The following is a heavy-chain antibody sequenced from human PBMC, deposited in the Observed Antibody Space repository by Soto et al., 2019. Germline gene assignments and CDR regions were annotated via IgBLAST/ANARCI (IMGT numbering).Heavy chain of an antibody. CDR2: IYYSRST. D-gene: IGHD3-3*01. Sequence: SDTLSLTGTGSAGSISSSIYHCGWIRQPPRNARDGIGIIYYSRSTYDNPSLKSRFTVEVVTSKNQLYVKRSSVTDADTAVYYCARQAYDCWSGYSPYGMDVWGQGTTVT. J-gene: IGHJ6*02. CDR3: ARQAYDCWSGYSPYGMDV. V-gene: IGHV4-39*01. CDR1: AGSISSSIYH.